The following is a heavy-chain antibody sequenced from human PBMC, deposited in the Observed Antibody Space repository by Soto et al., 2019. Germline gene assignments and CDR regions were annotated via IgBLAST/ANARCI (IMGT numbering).Heavy chain of an antibody. V-gene: IGHV4-39*01. Sequence: SETLSLTCIVSGGSISSSNYYWTWIRQPPGEGLEWIGSISYSGSTFYNPSLNSRGTISVDKPKNQFSLKLSSVTAADTAVYYCARRFSYGSGKYGVDLWGQGTTVTVSS. CDR1: GGSISSSNYY. J-gene: IGHJ6*02. D-gene: IGHD3-10*01. CDR2: ISYSGST. CDR3: ARRFSYGSGKYGVDL.